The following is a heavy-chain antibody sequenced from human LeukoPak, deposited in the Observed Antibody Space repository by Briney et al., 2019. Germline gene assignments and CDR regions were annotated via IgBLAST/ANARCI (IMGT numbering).Heavy chain of an antibody. D-gene: IGHD6-19*01. CDR1: GLTFSSYT. CDR3: ATFVGTVSGTYTVPGGLLV. J-gene: IGHJ6*04. CDR2: IRSRSSDI. V-gene: IGHV3-21*01. Sequence: PGGSLRLSCVASGLTFSSYTMNWVRQAPGKGLEWVSSIRSRSSDIYYVDSVKGRFTISRDNGKNSVYLQMDSLRAEDTAVYYCATFVGTVSGTYTVPGGLLVWGKGTTVSVSS.